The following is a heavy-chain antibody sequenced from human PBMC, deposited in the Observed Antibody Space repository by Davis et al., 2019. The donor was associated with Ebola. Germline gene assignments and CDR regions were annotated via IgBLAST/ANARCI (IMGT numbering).Heavy chain of an antibody. CDR3: ARDRAGATPYFDY. V-gene: IGHV1-18*04. CDR1: GYTFTGYY. Sequence: ASVKVSCKASGYTFTGYYMHWVRQAPGQGLEWMGWISAYNGNTNYAQKLQGRVTMTTDTSTSTAYMELRSLRSDDTAVYYCARDRAGATPYFDYWGQGTLVTVSS. D-gene: IGHD1-26*01. CDR2: ISAYNGNT. J-gene: IGHJ4*02.